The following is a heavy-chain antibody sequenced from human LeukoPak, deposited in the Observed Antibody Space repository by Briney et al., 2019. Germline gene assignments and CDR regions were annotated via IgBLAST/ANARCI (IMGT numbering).Heavy chain of an antibody. J-gene: IGHJ5*02. Sequence: SETLSLTCAVYGGPFSGFYWSWIRQPPGKGMEWIGEINHSGSTNYNPSLKSRVTISVDTSRNQFSLKLTSVTAADTAVYYCAPTSTYCGGDCRNNWFDPWGQGTLVTVSS. V-gene: IGHV4-34*01. D-gene: IGHD2-21*02. CDR2: INHSGST. CDR3: APTSTYCGGDCRNNWFDP. CDR1: GGPFSGFY.